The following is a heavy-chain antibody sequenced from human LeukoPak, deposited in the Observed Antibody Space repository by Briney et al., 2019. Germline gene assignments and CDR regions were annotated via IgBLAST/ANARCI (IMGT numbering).Heavy chain of an antibody. CDR3: ASHPYSSSWSTYRDY. CDR1: GYRFTSYW. CDR2: IYPGDSDT. D-gene: IGHD6-13*01. J-gene: IGHJ4*02. Sequence: GESLKISCKGSGYRFTSYWIGWVRQMPGKGLEWMGIIYPGDSDTRYSPSFQGQVTISADKSISTAYLQWSSLKASDTAMYYCASHPYSSSWSTYRDYWGQGTLVTVSS. V-gene: IGHV5-51*01.